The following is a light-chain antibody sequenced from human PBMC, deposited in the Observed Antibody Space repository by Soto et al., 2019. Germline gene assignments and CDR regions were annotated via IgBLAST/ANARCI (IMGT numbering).Light chain of an antibody. CDR1: QSVSSK. CDR2: GAS. V-gene: IGKV3-15*01. CDR3: RQYNNWPHT. J-gene: IGKJ2*01. Sequence: EIVMTQSPATLSVSPGERATLSCRASQSVSSKLAWFQQKPGQAPRLLIYGASTRATGIPARFSGSGSGTEFTLTINSLQPEDFAVYYCRQYNNWPHTFGQGTKLEIK.